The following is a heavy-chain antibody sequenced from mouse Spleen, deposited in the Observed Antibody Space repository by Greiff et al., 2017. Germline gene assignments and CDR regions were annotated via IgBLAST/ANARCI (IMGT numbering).Heavy chain of an antibody. Sequence: QVQLQQSGPGLVAPSQSLSITCTISGFSLTNYGIHWVRQPPGKGLEWLVVIWSDGSTTYNAALKSRLSISKDNSKSQVFLKMNSLQSDDTAIYYCARHFLFYSMDYWGQGTSVTVSS. J-gene: IGHJ4*01. D-gene: IGHD1-1*01. CDR2: IWSDGST. CDR3: ARHFLFYSMDY. V-gene: IGHV2-6-1*01. CDR1: GFSLTNYG.